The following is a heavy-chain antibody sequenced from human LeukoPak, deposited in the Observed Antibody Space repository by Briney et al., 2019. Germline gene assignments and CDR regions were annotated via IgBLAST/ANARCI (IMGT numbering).Heavy chain of an antibody. V-gene: IGHV3-33*01. Sequence: GGSLRLSCRASGFTFSEFGMHWVRQAPGKGLELVAVIWYHDDNTHYEDSVKDRFTISRDNSNNTLYLQMNCLRDEDTAVYFCARGSFDYWGQGSLFTVSS. CDR1: GFTFSEFG. CDR3: ARGSFDY. CDR2: IWYHDDNT. J-gene: IGHJ4*02.